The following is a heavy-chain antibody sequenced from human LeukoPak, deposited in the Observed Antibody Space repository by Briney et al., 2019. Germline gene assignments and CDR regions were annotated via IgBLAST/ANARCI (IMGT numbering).Heavy chain of an antibody. J-gene: IGHJ3*02. D-gene: IGHD2-15*01. CDR2: IHYSGKT. Sequence: SETLSLTRTVSGGPISSSSYYWGWIRQPPGKRLEWLGSIHYSGKTYDNPSLKSRVTISLDTPKNHFSLKLSSVTAADTAVYYCARPLGYCSGGVCYGHVFDIWGQGTMVTVSS. V-gene: IGHV4-39*02. CDR3: ARPLGYCSGGVCYGHVFDI. CDR1: GGPISSSSYY.